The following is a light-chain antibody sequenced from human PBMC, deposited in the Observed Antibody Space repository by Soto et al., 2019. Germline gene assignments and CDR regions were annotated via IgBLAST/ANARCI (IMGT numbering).Light chain of an antibody. CDR1: QSFRYW. V-gene: IGKV1-5*03. Sequence: DIQMTQSPSTLSASVGDRATITCRASQSFRYWLAWFQQKPGKAPRLLIYEASRLESGVPSRISGSGSGTEFTLTISSLQPDDFATYYCQQYTSYPWTFGQGTKVEIK. J-gene: IGKJ1*01. CDR3: QQYTSYPWT. CDR2: EAS.